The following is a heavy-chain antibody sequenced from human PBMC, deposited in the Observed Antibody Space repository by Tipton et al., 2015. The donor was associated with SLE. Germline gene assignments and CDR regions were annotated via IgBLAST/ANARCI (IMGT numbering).Heavy chain of an antibody. Sequence: TLSLTCAVYGGSFSGYSWSWIRQPPGKGLEWIGYIYYSGSTYYNPSLKSRVTISVDTSKNQFSLKLSSVTAADTAVYYCARDSGYSSGLDYWGQGTLVTVSS. V-gene: IGHV4-34*09. D-gene: IGHD5-18*01. CDR3: ARDSGYSSGLDY. CDR1: GGSFSGYS. CDR2: IYYSGST. J-gene: IGHJ4*02.